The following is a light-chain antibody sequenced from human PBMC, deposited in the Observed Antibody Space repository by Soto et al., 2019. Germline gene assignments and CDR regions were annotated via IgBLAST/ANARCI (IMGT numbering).Light chain of an antibody. Sequence: QAVVTQPPSASGTPGQRVTISCSGSSSNIAPNTVNWYQHLPGAAPQLLIFANDRRPSGVPDRFSGSRSGTSASLATSGLQSEDEADYYCAAWDDSLNGYVFGTGTKLTVL. V-gene: IGLV1-44*01. J-gene: IGLJ1*01. CDR1: SSNIAPNT. CDR3: AAWDDSLNGYV. CDR2: AND.